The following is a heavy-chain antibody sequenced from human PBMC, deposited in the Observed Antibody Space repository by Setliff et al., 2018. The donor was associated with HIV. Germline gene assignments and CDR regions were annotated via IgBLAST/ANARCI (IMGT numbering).Heavy chain of an antibody. J-gene: IGHJ4*02. CDR1: GGSLSGYH. D-gene: IGHD3-9*01. V-gene: IGHV4-34*01. CDR2: TNHSGST. Sequence: PSETLSLTCAVYGGSLSGYHWSWIRQSPGKGLEWIGETNHSGSTNYNPSLKSRVIISIDTSKKQFSLKLTSVTAADTATYYCAAPRGMSTILVYWGQGSLVTVSS. CDR3: AAPRGMSTILVY.